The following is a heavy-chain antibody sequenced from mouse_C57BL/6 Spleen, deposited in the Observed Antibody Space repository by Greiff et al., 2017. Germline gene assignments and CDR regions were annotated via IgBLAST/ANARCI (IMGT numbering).Heavy chain of an antibody. CDR2: INPSNGGT. CDR3: ARTWGSSYAMDY. D-gene: IGHD1-1*01. J-gene: IGHJ4*01. Sequence: QVQLQQSGTELVKPGASVKLSCKASGYTFTSYWMHWVKQRPGQGLEWIGNINPSNGGTNYNEKFKSKATLTVDKSSSTAYMQLSSLTSEDSAVYYCARTWGSSYAMDYWGQGTSVTVSS. V-gene: IGHV1-53*01. CDR1: GYTFTSYW.